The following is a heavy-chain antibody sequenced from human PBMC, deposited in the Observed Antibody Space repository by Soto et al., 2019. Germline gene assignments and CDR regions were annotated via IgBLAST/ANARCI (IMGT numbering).Heavy chain of an antibody. CDR1: GASFSDANYY. J-gene: IGHJ4*02. V-gene: IGHV4-39*02. CDR3: ARRSHIVGAPT. D-gene: IGHD5-12*01. Sequence: SETLSLTCIVSGASFSDANYYWVWIRQPPGEGLEWIGSFYYDGRTYYNASLKSRVTISVDTSKNHFSLMLTSVTAADTAVYYCARRSHIVGAPTWGQGTVVPVSP. CDR2: FYYDGRT.